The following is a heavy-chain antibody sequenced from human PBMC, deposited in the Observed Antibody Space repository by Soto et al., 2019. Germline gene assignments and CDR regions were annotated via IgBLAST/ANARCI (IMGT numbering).Heavy chain of an antibody. J-gene: IGHJ6*02. CDR1: VYTFTSYY. CDR3: ARDGIAAAGRMRYYYYGMDV. V-gene: IGHV1-46*01. Sequence: AAAVKFSFRASVYTFTSYYMHWLRQAPGQGLEWMGIINHSGGSTSYAQKFQGRVTMTRDTSTSTVYMELSSPRSEDTAVYYCARDGIAAAGRMRYYYYGMDVWGQGTTVT. D-gene: IGHD6-13*01. CDR2: INHSGGST.